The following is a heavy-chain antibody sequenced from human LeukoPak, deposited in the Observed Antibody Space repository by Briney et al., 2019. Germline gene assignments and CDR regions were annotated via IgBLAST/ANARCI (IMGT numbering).Heavy chain of an antibody. D-gene: IGHD6-13*01. CDR1: GFTFSSYA. CDR2: ISGSGGST. CDR3: AKIPRSGLAAAGWFDP. V-gene: IGHV3-23*01. Sequence: GGSLRLSCAASGFTFSSYAMSWVRQAPGKGLEWVSAISGSGGSTYYADSVKGRFTISRDNSKNTLYLQMNSLRAEDTAVYYCAKIPRSGLAAAGWFDPWGQGTLVTVSS. J-gene: IGHJ5*02.